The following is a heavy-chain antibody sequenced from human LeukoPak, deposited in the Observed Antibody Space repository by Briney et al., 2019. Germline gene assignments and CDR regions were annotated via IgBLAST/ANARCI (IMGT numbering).Heavy chain of an antibody. Sequence: ASVKVSCKASGGTFSSYAISWVRQTPGQGLEWMGGIIPIFGTANYAQKFQGRVTITADESTSTAYMELSSLRSEDTAVYYCARHSTYYYGMDVWGQGTTVTVSS. CDR2: IIPIFGTA. D-gene: IGHD2/OR15-2a*01. J-gene: IGHJ6*02. CDR3: ARHSTYYYGMDV. V-gene: IGHV1-69*13. CDR1: GGTFSSYA.